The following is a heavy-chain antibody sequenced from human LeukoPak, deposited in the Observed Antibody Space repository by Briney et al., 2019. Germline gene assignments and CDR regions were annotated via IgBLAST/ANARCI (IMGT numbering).Heavy chain of an antibody. CDR1: GGSISSYY. V-gene: IGHV4-59*12. D-gene: IGHD6-13*01. CDR3: ARDGSKLGYYYYYYMDV. CDR2: IYYSGST. J-gene: IGHJ6*03. Sequence: SETLSLTCTVSGGSISSYYWSWIRQPPGKGLEWIGYIYYSGSTNYNPSLKSRVTISVDTSKNQFSLKLSSVTAADTAVYYCARDGSKLGYYYYYYMDVWGKGPRSPSP.